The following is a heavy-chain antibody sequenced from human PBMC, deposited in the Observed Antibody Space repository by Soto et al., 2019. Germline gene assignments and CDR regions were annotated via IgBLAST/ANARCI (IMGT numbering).Heavy chain of an antibody. D-gene: IGHD1-26*01. J-gene: IGHJ4*02. CDR3: AREPYRASRECDC. Sequence: QVQLQESGPGLVKPSETLSLTCTVSGGPVSSGSYYWSWIRQPPGEGLEWIGHSYHSGDTNYNPSLKSRVTITVDASKNQFSLRLSSVTAAATALYFCAREPYRASRECDCWGQGTLVTVSS. V-gene: IGHV4-61*01. CDR1: GGPVSSGSYY. CDR2: SYHSGDT.